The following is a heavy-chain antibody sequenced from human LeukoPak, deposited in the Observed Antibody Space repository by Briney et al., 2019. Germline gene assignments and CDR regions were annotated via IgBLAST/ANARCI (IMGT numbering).Heavy chain of an antibody. J-gene: IGHJ6*02. CDR1: GGSISSGGYY. D-gene: IGHD2-8*01. V-gene: IGHV4-31*03. Sequence: PSQTLSLTCTVSGGSISSGGYYWTWLRQHPGKGLEWIGYIYYSGSTYYNPSLKSRVTISVDTSKNQFSLKLSSVTAADTAVYYCSRDDGPSRSHYGMDVWGQGTTVTVSS. CDR3: SRDDGPSRSHYGMDV. CDR2: IYYSGST.